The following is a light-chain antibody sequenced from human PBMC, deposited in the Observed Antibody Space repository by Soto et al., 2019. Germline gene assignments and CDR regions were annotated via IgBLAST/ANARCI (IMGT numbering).Light chain of an antibody. CDR1: QSVLYSSNNKNY. CDR3: QQYSSPPFT. J-gene: IGKJ4*01. Sequence: DIVMTQSPDSLAVSLGERATINCKSSQSVLYSSNNKNYLAWYQQKPGQPPKLLIYWASTRESGVPDRFSGSGSGTDFTLTISSLQAEDVAVYYCQQYSSPPFTFGGGTKVEIK. CDR2: WAS. V-gene: IGKV4-1*01.